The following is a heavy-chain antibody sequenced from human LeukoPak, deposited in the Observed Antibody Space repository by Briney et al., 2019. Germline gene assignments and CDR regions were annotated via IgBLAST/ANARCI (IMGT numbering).Heavy chain of an antibody. J-gene: IGHJ5*02. Sequence: GGSLRLSCVASGFTFSGYSMDWVRQAPGKGLEWVSSISSTSAYIHYADSVKGRFTISRDNAKNSLFLQMNSLRAEDTAVYYCARDLGGLPLDVPSWLDPWGQGTLVTVSS. CDR2: ISSTSAYI. CDR3: ARDLGGLPLDVPSWLDP. CDR1: GFTFSGYS. D-gene: IGHD3-10*01. V-gene: IGHV3-21*01.